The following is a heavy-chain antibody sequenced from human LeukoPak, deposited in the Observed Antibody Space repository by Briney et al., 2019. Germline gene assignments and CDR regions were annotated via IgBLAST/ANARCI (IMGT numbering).Heavy chain of an antibody. CDR3: ARTKYYYDSSGYCYSYPFDY. Sequence: SETLSLTCTVSGGSISSSSYYWGWIRQPPGKGLEWIGSIYYSGSTYYNPSLKSRVTISVDTSKNQFSLKLSSVTAADTAVYYCARTKYYYDSSGYCYSYPFDYWGQGTLVTVSS. J-gene: IGHJ4*02. V-gene: IGHV4-39*01. CDR1: GGSISSSSYY. CDR2: IYYSGST. D-gene: IGHD3-22*01.